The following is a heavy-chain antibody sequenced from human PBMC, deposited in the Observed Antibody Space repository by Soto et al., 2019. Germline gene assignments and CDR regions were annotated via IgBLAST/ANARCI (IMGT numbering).Heavy chain of an antibody. CDR1: GGSISSYY. V-gene: IGHV4-59*01. D-gene: IGHD3-10*01. CDR2: IYYSGST. CDR3: ARDHRWFGESYGMDV. J-gene: IGHJ6*02. Sequence: SETLSLTCTVSGGSISSYYWSWIRHPPGKGLEWIGYIYYSGSTNYNPSLKSRVTISVDTSKNQFSLKLSSVTAADTAVYYCARDHRWFGESYGMDVWGQGTTVTVS.